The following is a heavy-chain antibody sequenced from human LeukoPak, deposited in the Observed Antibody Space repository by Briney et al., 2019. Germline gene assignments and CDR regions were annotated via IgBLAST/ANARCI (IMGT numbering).Heavy chain of an antibody. CDR3: ARGHSLYYYDSSGYADY. Sequence: ASVKVSCKASGYTFTSYGISWVRQAPGQGFEWMGWISAYNGNTNYAQKLQGRVTMTTDTSTSTAYMELRSLRSDDTAVYYCARGHSLYYYDSSGYADYWGQGTLVTVSS. CDR1: GYTFTSYG. J-gene: IGHJ4*02. CDR2: ISAYNGNT. D-gene: IGHD3-22*01. V-gene: IGHV1-18*01.